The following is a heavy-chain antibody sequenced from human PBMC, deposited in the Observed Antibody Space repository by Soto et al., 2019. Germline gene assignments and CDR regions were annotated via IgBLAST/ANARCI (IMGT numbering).Heavy chain of an antibody. J-gene: IGHJ5*02. CDR1: GFTFSSYS. CDR3: ARESRFLEWLSLNWFDP. Sequence: GGSLRLSCAASGFTFSSYSMNWVRQAPGKGLEWVSYISSSSSTIYYADSLKGRFTISRDNAKNSLYLQMNSLRDEDTAVYYCARESRFLEWLSLNWFDPWGQGT. V-gene: IGHV3-48*02. CDR2: ISSSSSTI. D-gene: IGHD3-3*01.